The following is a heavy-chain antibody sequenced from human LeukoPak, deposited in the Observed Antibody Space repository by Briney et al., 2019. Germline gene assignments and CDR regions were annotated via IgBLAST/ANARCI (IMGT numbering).Heavy chain of an antibody. CDR1: GYTFTSYG. CDR3: ARVQLWFGELLNGWFDP. J-gene: IGHJ5*02. V-gene: IGHV1-18*01. CDR2: ISAYNGNT. Sequence: ASVKVSCKASGYTFTSYGISWVRQAPGQGLEWMGWISAYNGNTNYAQKLQGRVTMTSDTSTSTAYMELRSLRSDDTAVYYCARVQLWFGELLNGWFDPWGQGTLVTVSS. D-gene: IGHD3-10*01.